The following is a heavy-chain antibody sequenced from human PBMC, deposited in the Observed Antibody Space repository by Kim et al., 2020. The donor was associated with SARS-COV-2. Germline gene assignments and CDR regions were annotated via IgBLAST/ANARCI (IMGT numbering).Heavy chain of an antibody. J-gene: IGHJ4*02. Sequence: RRVTISVDTSKNQFSLKLSSVTAADTAVYYCARDCSGGSCYSATAYYFDYWGQGTLVTVSS. V-gene: IGHV4-34*01. CDR3: ARDCSGGSCYSATAYYFDY. D-gene: IGHD2-15*01.